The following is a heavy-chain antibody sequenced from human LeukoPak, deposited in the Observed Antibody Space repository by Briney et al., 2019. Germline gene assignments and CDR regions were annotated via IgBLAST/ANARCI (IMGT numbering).Heavy chain of an antibody. D-gene: IGHD2-2*01. CDR2: INHSGST. J-gene: IGHJ4*02. CDR1: GGSFSGYY. Sequence: SETLSLTCAVYGGSFSGYYWSWLRPPPGKGLEWIGEINHSGSTNYNPSLKSRVTISVDTSKNQFSLKLSSVTAADTAVYYCARGSPEPYCSSTSCSYFDYWGQGTLVTVSS. V-gene: IGHV4-34*01. CDR3: ARGSPEPYCSSTSCSYFDY.